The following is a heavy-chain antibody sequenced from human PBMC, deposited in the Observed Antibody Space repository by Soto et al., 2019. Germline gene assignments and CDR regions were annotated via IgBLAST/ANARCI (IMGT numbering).Heavy chain of an antibody. CDR1: GGTFSSYA. J-gene: IGHJ6*03. Sequence: GASVKVSCKASGGTFSSYAISWVRQAPGQGLEWMGGIIPIFGTANYAQKFQGRVTMTRNTSISTAYMELSSLRSEDTAVYYCARRTSSTTYYYYYMDVWGKGTTVTVSS. V-gene: IGHV1-69*05. CDR3: ARRTSSTTYYYYYMDV. CDR2: IIPIFGTA. D-gene: IGHD2-2*01.